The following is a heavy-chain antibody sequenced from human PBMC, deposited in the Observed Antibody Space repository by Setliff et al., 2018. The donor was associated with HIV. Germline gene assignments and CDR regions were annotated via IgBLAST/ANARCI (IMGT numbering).Heavy chain of an antibody. D-gene: IGHD2-15*01. CDR2: YYITGDT. J-gene: IGHJ3*02. CDR3: ARGCSGGTCTSDAFDI. Sequence: SETLSLTCTVSGGSINSGTYYWSWIRQPAGKGLEWIGHYYITGDTNYNPSLKSRVSISVDTSKNQFSLRLNSVTAADTAVYYCARGCSGGTCTSDAFDIWGQGTMGTVS. V-gene: IGHV4-61*09. CDR1: GGSINSGTYY.